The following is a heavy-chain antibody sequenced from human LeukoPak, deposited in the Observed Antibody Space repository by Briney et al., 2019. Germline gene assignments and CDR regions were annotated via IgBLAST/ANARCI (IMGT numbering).Heavy chain of an antibody. CDR1: GGSISSSSYY. V-gene: IGHV4-39*01. CDR3: ARHWFRFEGNWFDP. D-gene: IGHD3-10*01. Sequence: SETLSLTCTVSGGSISSSSYYRGWIRQPPGKGLEWIGSIYYSGSTYYNPSLKSRVTISVDTSKNQFSLKLSSVTAADTAVYYCARHWFRFEGNWFDPWGQGTLVTVSS. J-gene: IGHJ5*02. CDR2: IYYSGST.